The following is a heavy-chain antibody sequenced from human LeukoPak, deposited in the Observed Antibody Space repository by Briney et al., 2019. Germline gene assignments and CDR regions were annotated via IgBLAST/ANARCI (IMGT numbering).Heavy chain of an antibody. J-gene: IGHJ3*02. CDR2: ISTSSNTI. D-gene: IGHD4-23*01. CDR1: GFNFSDYY. V-gene: IGHV3-11*04. CDR3: AREGRWRSFDI. Sequence: PGGSLRLSCEASGFNFSDYYMSWIRQAPGKGLEWLSYISTSSNTIYYAESVKGRFTISRDNAKNSLYLQMNSLRAEDTAVYYCAREGRWRSFDIWGQGTMVTVSS.